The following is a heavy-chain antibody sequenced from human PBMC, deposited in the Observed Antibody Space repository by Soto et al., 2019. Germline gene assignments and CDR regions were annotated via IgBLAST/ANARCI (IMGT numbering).Heavy chain of an antibody. J-gene: IGHJ5*02. D-gene: IGHD2-15*01. CDR2: IYYSGST. Sequence: QVQLQESGPGLVKPSQTLSLTCTVSGGSISSGGYYWSWIRQHPGKGLEWIGSIYYSGSTYHNPSLKSRVTISVDTSKHPFSLKLSSVTAADTAVYYCARGYCSGGSCLYNWFDPWGQGTLVTVSS. CDR3: ARGYCSGGSCLYNWFDP. CDR1: GGSISSGGYY. V-gene: IGHV4-31*03.